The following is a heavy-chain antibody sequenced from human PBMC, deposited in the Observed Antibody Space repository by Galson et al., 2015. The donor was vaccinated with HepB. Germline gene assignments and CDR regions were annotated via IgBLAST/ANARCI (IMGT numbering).Heavy chain of an antibody. V-gene: IGHV3-48*03. CDR3: ARAEIAAAGTGWFDP. J-gene: IGHJ5*02. Sequence: SLRLSCAASGFTFSSYEMNWVRQAPGKGLEWVSYISSSGSTIYYADSVKGRFTISRDNAKNSLYLQMNSLRAEDTAVYYCARAEIAAAGTGWFDPWGQGTLVTVSS. D-gene: IGHD6-13*01. CDR1: GFTFSSYE. CDR2: ISSSGSTI.